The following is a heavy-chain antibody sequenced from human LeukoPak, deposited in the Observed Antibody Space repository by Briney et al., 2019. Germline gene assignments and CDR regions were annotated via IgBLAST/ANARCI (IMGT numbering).Heavy chain of an antibody. CDR1: GYTFSDYD. CDR3: ARVVMKAFYYYYMDV. CDR2: MNPTSGDT. Sequence: AAVKVSCKASGYTFSDYDVNWVRQAPGQGLEWMGWMNPTSGDTGYAQKFQGRVTMTRSMSRNTAYMELSRLRSEDTAVYFCARVVMKAFYYYYMDVWGKGTTIIISS. V-gene: IGHV1-8*01. J-gene: IGHJ6*03. D-gene: IGHD2-21*01.